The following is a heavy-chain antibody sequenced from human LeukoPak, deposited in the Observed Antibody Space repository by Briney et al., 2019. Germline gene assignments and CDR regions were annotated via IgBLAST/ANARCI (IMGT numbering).Heavy chain of an antibody. Sequence: GGSLRLSCAASGFTFSSYGMSWVRQAPGKGLEWVSAISGSGGSTYYADSVKGRFTISRDNSKNTLYLQMNSLRAEDTAVYYCAIRFPGYSSGYGADAFDIWGQGTMVTVSS. J-gene: IGHJ3*02. D-gene: IGHD6-19*01. V-gene: IGHV3-23*01. CDR1: GFTFSSYG. CDR3: AIRFPGYSSGYGADAFDI. CDR2: ISGSGGST.